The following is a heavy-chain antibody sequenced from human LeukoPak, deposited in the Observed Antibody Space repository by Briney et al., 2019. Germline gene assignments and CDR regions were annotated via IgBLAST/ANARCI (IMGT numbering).Heavy chain of an antibody. Sequence: GASLEISCKGSGSRFTNYWIGWVRPMPGKGLGWMGIIYPGDSDTRYSPSFQGQVTISADKSITTAYLQWSSLKASDTAMYYCARHGGLLEAAGYWGRGTLVAVSS. V-gene: IGHV5-51*01. D-gene: IGHD6-13*01. CDR2: IYPGDSDT. CDR3: ARHGGLLEAAGY. CDR1: GSRFTNYW. J-gene: IGHJ4*02.